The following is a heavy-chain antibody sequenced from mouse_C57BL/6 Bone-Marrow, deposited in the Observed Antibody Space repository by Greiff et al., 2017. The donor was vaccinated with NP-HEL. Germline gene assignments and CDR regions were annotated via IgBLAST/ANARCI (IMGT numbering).Heavy chain of an antibody. CDR1: GFTINDDY. CDR3: TSASNYVDYFDY. D-gene: IGHD2-5*01. CDR2: IDPENGDT. V-gene: IGHV14-4*01. J-gene: IGHJ2*01. Sequence: EVQRVESGAELVRPGASVKLSCTASGFTINDDYMHWVKQRPEQGLEWIGWIDPENGDTEYASKFQGKATITADTSSNTAYLQLSSLTSEDTAVYYCTSASNYVDYFDYWGQGTTLTVSS.